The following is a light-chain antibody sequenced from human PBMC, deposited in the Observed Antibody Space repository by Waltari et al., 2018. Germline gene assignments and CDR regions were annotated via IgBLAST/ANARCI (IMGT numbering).Light chain of an antibody. Sequence: QSALTQPAAVSGSPGQSITISCTGTSSDIGGYNYVSWYQQHPGKAPKLMIYAVTNRPSGVSNRFSGSKSGNTASLTISGLQAGDEAAYYCGSYRSSALEAIFGGGTKLTVL. CDR2: AVT. CDR3: GSYRSSALEAI. V-gene: IGLV2-14*03. J-gene: IGLJ2*01. CDR1: SSDIGGYNY.